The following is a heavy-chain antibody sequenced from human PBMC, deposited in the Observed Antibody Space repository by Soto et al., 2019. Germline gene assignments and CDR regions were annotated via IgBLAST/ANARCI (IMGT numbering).Heavy chain of an antibody. CDR3: ARDLLWFGELFRDAFDI. J-gene: IGHJ3*02. CDR2: IIPILGIA. CDR1: GGTFSSYT. Sequence: QVQLVQSGAEVKKPGSSVKVSCKASGGTFSSYTISWVRQAPGQGLEWMGRIIPILGIANYAQKFQGRVTITADKSTSTAYMELSSLRAEDTAVYYCARDLLWFGELFRDAFDIWGQGTMVTVSS. V-gene: IGHV1-69*08. D-gene: IGHD3-10*01.